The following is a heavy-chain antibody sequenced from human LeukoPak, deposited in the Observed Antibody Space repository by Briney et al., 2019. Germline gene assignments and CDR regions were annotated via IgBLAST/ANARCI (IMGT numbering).Heavy chain of an antibody. CDR3: ARGSLGGSYPRTFDP. CDR1: GFTFSSYA. J-gene: IGHJ5*02. Sequence: GGSLRLSCAASGFTFSSYAMHSVRQAPGKGLEYVSAISSNGGSTYYANSVKGRFTISRDNSKNTLYLQMGSLRAEDMAVYYCARGSLGGSYPRTFDPWGQGTLVTVSS. CDR2: ISSNGGST. D-gene: IGHD1-26*01. V-gene: IGHV3-64*01.